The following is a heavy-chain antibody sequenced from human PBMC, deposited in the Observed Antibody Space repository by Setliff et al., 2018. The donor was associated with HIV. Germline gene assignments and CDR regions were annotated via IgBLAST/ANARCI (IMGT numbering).Heavy chain of an antibody. CDR3: ARVPTGSWYVTTQRTKEYFQQ. Sequence: SETLSLTCTVSGGSISSHYWGWIRQPPGKGLEWIGSIYYSGNTYYNPSLKSRVTISVDTSRNQFSLRLSSVTAADTAIYYCARVPTGSWYVTTQRTKEYFQQWGQGTLVTVSS. V-gene: IGHV4-39*07. D-gene: IGHD6-13*01. CDR2: IYYSGNT. CDR1: GGSISSHY. J-gene: IGHJ1*01.